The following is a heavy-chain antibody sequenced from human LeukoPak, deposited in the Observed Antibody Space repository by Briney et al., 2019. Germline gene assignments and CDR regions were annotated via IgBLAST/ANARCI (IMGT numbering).Heavy chain of an antibody. V-gene: IGHV4-59*01. CDR2: IYYNGST. CDR3: ARGGPGTTGWDYYYYYAMDV. Sequence: SETLSLTCTVSGGSIRSYYWSWIRQPPGKGLEWIGYIYYNGSTSSNPSLKSRVAISVDTSQSQFSLKLSSVTAADTAMYFCARGGPGTTGWDYYYYYAMDVWGQGTTVTVSS. D-gene: IGHD1-1*01. CDR1: GGSIRSYY. J-gene: IGHJ6*02.